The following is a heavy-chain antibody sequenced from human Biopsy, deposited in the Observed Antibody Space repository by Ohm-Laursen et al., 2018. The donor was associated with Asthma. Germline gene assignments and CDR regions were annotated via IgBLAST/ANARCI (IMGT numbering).Heavy chain of an antibody. J-gene: IGHJ4*02. CDR1: GDSITSGGCC. V-gene: IGHV4-31*03. CDR3: ARIPRRSGSYFVDY. Sequence: TLSLTCTVSGDSITSGGCCWNWIRQHSGKGLEWIGYTHHSGTSYFNPSLKSRVSFSRDTSKNQFSLRLSSVTAADTAMYYCARIPRRSGSYFVDYWGQGTLVIVSS. D-gene: IGHD3-22*01. CDR2: THHSGTS.